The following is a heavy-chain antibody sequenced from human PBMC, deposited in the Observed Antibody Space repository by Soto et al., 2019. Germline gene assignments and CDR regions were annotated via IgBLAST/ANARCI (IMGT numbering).Heavy chain of an antibody. CDR2: INHSGST. V-gene: IGHV4-34*01. CDR1: GGSFSGYY. Sequence: SETLSLTCAVYGGSFSGYYWSWIRQPPGKGLEWIGEINHSGSTNYNPSLKSRVTISVDTSKNQFSLKLSSVTAADTAVYYCARGYDFWSGYYFDYWGQGTLVTVSS. CDR3: ARGYDFWSGYYFDY. J-gene: IGHJ4*02. D-gene: IGHD3-3*01.